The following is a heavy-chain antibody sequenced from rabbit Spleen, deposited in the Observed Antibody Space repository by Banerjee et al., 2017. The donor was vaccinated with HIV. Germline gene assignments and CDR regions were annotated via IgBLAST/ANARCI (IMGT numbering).Heavy chain of an antibody. D-gene: IGHD4-1*01. CDR3: VREVAGRFGL. Sequence: QSLEESGGDLVKPGESLKLSCKASGFDFGRYYMSWVRQAPGKGLEWIGDIDPIFGIAVYASWVNGRFTISSHNAQNTLYLQLNSLTAADTATYFCVREVAGRFGLWGPGTLVTVS. CDR2: IDPIFGIA. CDR1: GFDFGRYY. J-gene: IGHJ4*01. V-gene: IGHV1S7*01.